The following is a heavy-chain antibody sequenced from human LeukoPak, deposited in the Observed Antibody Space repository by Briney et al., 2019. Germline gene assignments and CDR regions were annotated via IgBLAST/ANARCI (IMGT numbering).Heavy chain of an antibody. V-gene: IGHV4-38-2*02. D-gene: IGHD6-6*01. CDR3: ARHSIAARRGYFDY. CDR1: GYSISSGYY. Sequence: SETLSLTCTVSGYSISSGYYWGWIRPPPGKGLEWIGSIYHSGSTYYNPSLKSRVTVSVDTSKNQFSLKLSSVTAADTAVYYCARHSIAARRGYFDYWAREPWSPSPQ. CDR2: IYHSGST. J-gene: IGHJ4*02.